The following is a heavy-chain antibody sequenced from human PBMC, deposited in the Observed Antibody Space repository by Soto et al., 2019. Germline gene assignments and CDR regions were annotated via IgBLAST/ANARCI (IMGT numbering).Heavy chain of an antibody. J-gene: IGHJ4*02. Sequence: GGSLRLSCAASGFTFTSYTMNWVRQAPGKGLEWVSSISSSSDYIYYADSMKGRVSISRDNAKNSLFLDMNSLTGEDTAVYYCARARVYATGPLDFWGQGTLVTVSS. D-gene: IGHD6-13*01. V-gene: IGHV3-21*06. CDR1: GFTFTSYT. CDR2: ISSSSDYI. CDR3: ARARVYATGPLDF.